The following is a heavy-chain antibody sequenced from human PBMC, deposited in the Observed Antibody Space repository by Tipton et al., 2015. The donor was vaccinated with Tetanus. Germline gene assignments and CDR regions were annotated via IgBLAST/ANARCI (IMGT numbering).Heavy chain of an antibody. CDR2: INHSGNT. J-gene: IGHJ6*02. Sequence: TLSLTCAVYGASFSDYYWSWIRQAPGKGLEWIGEINHSGNTNHNPSLKSRVTLSVDTSKNQFSLKLNSVTAADTAMYYCVTVNFPNYYHDGMAVWGQGTTVTVSS. CDR1: GASFSDYY. D-gene: IGHD1-1*01. CDR3: VTVNFPNYYHDGMAV. V-gene: IGHV4-34*01.